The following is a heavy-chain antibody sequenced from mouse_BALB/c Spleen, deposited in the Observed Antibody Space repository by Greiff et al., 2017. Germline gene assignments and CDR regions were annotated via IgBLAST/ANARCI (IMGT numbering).Heavy chain of an antibody. CDR3: ARWDGYSFDY. V-gene: IGHV1-54*03. CDR2: INPGSGGT. CDR1: GYAFTNYL. D-gene: IGHD2-3*01. J-gene: IGHJ2*01. Sequence: VQLQQSGAELVRPGTSVKVSCKASGYAFTNYLIEWVKQRPGQGLEWIGVINPGSGGTNYNEKFKGKATLTADKSSSTAYMQLSSLTSDDSAVYFCARWDGYSFDYWGQGTTLTVSS.